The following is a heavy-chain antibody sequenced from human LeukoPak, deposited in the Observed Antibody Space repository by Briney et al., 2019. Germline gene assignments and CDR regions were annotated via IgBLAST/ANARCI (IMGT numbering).Heavy chain of an antibody. CDR3: ARDRGSRGWYEFDY. CDR1: GFTSSSYW. D-gene: IGHD6-19*01. V-gene: IGHV3-7*01. J-gene: IGHJ4*02. Sequence: TGGSLRLSCAASGFTSSSYWMSWVRQAPGKGLEWVANIKQDGSEKYYVDSVKGRFTISRDNAKNSLYLQMNSLRAEDTAVYYCARDRGSRGWYEFDYWGQGTLVTVSS. CDR2: IKQDGSEK.